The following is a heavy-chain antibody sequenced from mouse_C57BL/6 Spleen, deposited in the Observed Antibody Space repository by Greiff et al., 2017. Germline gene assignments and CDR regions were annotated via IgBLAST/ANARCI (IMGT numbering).Heavy chain of an antibody. J-gene: IGHJ4*01. CDR1: GFTFSSYA. CDR2: ISDGGSYT. Sequence: EVMLVESGGGLVKPGGSLKLSCAASGFTFSSYAMSWVRQTPEKRLEWVATISDGGSYTYYPDNVKGRFTISRDNAKNNLYLQMSHLKSEDTAMYYCARAGDYGGYYAMDYWGQGTSVTVSS. V-gene: IGHV5-4*03. CDR3: ARAGDYGGYYAMDY. D-gene: IGHD2-4*01.